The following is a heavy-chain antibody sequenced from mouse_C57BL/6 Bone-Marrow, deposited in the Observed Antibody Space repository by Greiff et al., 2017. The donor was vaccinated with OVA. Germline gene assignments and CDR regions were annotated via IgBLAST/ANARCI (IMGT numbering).Heavy chain of an antibody. Sequence: EVQGVESGGGLVKPGGSLKLSCAASGSTFSSYAMSWVRQTPEKRLEWVATISDGGSYTYYPDNVKGQFTITRDNANNKLYLQMSHLKSEDTAVYDCASLGRGDYWGQGTTLTVSS. D-gene: IGHD4-1*01. J-gene: IGHJ2*01. CDR3: ASLGRGDY. CDR2: ISDGGSYT. V-gene: IGHV5-4*01. CDR1: GSTFSSYA.